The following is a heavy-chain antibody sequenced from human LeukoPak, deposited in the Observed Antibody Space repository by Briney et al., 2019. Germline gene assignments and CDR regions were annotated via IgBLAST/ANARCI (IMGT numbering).Heavy chain of an antibody. CDR3: AKKGDYGDYWYFDL. CDR2: ISGGGST. CDR1: GFTFSSYA. Sequence: GGSLRLSCAASGFTFSSYAMCWVRQAPGKGLEWVSAISGGGSTYYADSVKGRFTISRDNFNNTLYLQMNSLRAEDTAVYYCAKKGDYGDYWYFDLWGRGTLVTVSS. J-gene: IGHJ2*01. V-gene: IGHV3-23*01. D-gene: IGHD4-17*01.